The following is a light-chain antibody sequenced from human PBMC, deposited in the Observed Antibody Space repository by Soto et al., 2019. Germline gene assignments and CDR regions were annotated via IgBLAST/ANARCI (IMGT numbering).Light chain of an antibody. CDR3: CSYAGSNTWV. J-gene: IGLJ3*02. CDR2: EGS. Sequence: QSALTQPASLSGSPGQSITIPCTGTSSNVGTYNLVSWYQQHTGKAPKFIIYEGSKRPSGFYTRCSGSKSGNTSSLTISGLQTEDEADYYCCSYAGSNTWVFGGGTQLTVL. CDR1: SSNVGTYNL. V-gene: IGLV2-23*01.